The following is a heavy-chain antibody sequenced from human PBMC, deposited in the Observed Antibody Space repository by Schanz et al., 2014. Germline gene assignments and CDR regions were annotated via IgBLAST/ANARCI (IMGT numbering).Heavy chain of an antibody. V-gene: IGHV1-18*01. CDR1: GYTFTSNA. D-gene: IGHD6-6*01. CDR3: ARRAYSRSSVGNFDY. CDR2: ISPYNGNT. Sequence: QVQLVQSGAEVKKPGASVKVSCKASGYTFTSNAISWVRQAPGQGLEWVGWISPYNGNTNYAQKVQGRVTLTTDTSTSTVYMELRSLTYDDTAVYYCARRAYSRSSVGNFDYWGLGTLVTVSS. J-gene: IGHJ4*02.